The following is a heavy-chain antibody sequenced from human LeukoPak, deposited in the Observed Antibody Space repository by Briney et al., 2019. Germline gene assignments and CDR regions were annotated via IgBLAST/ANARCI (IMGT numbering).Heavy chain of an antibody. J-gene: IGHJ3*02. CDR3: AKGQFSSRGWRYDAFDI. Sequence: GGSLRLSCAASGFTFKLYWMHWVRQAPGKGPVWVSRINDDGSSTSYADSVKGRFTISRDDAKNTLYLQMNSLRAEDTALYYCAKGQFSSRGWRYDAFDIWGQGTMVTVSS. V-gene: IGHV3-74*01. D-gene: IGHD6-19*01. CDR1: GFTFKLYW. CDR2: INDDGSST.